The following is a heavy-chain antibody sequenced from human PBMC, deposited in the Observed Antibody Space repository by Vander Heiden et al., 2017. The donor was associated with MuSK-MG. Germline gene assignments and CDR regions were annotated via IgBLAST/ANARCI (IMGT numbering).Heavy chain of an antibody. Sequence: EVQLLESGGGLVQPGGSLRLSCPASGFTFSAYAMGWVRQAPGKGLEWVSAISPSGGSTYYADSVKGRFTISRDDSKNTLYLQMNSLRADDTAIYYCAKGDWLDYWGQGTLVTVSS. D-gene: IGHD2-21*02. CDR2: ISPSGGST. CDR3: AKGDWLDY. CDR1: GFTFSAYA. V-gene: IGHV3-23*01. J-gene: IGHJ4*02.